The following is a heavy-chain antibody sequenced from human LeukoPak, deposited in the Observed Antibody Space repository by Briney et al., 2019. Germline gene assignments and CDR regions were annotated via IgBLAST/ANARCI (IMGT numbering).Heavy chain of an antibody. V-gene: IGHV3-30*04. CDR2: ISYDGSNK. CDR3: ARASSGWYLRGGDFDY. Sequence: GGSLRLSCAASGFTFSSYAMHWVRQAPGKGLEWVAVISYDGSNKYYADSVKGRFTISRDNSKNTLYLQMNSLRAEDTAVYYCARASSGWYLRGGDFDYWGQGTLVTVSS. J-gene: IGHJ4*02. CDR1: GFTFSSYA. D-gene: IGHD6-19*01.